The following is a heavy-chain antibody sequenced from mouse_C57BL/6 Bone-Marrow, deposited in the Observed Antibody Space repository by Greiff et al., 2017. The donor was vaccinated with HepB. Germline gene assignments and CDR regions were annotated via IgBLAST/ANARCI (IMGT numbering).Heavy chain of an antibody. CDR1: GYTFTSYW. J-gene: IGHJ3*01. Sequence: QVQLQQPGAELVKPGASVKVSCKASGYTFTSYWMHWVKQRPGQGLEWIGRLHPSDSDTNYNQKFKGKATLTVDKSSSTAYMQLSSLTSEDSAVYYCAIKGSGTGFAYWGQGTLVTVSA. V-gene: IGHV1-74*01. CDR2: LHPSDSDT. D-gene: IGHD4-1*01. CDR3: AIKGSGTGFAY.